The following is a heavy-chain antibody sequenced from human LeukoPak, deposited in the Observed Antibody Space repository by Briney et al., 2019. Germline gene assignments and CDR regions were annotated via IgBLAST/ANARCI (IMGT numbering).Heavy chain of an antibody. Sequence: SQTLSLTCTVSGGSISSGDYYWSWIRQPPGKGLEWIGYIYYSGSTYYNPSLKRRVTISVDTSKTQFSLKLSSVTAADTAVYYCAGVLGTMVRGVIIPYYFDYWGQGTLVTVSS. CDR1: GGSISSGDYY. V-gene: IGHV4-30-4*01. D-gene: IGHD3-10*01. J-gene: IGHJ4*02. CDR3: AGVLGTMVRGVIIPYYFDY. CDR2: IYYSGST.